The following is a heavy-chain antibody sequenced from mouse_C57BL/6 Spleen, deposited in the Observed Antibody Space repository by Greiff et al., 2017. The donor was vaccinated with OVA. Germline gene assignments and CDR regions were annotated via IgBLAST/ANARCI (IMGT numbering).Heavy chain of an antibody. CDR3: ARRSPYGPAWFAY. J-gene: IGHJ3*01. CDR1: GYTFTDYY. V-gene: IGHV1-26*01. D-gene: IGHD1-2*01. CDR2: INPNNGGT. Sequence: EVQLQQSGPELVKPGASVKISCKASGYTFTDYYMNWVKQSHGKSLEWIGDINPNNGGTSYNQKFKGKATLTVDKSSSTAYMELRSLTSEDSAVYYCARRSPYGPAWFAYWGQGTLVTVSA.